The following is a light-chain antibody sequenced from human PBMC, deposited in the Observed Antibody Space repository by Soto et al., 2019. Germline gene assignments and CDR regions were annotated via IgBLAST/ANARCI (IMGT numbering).Light chain of an antibody. Sequence: EIVLTQSPATLSLSPGEGATLSCRASQSVSSYLAWYQQKPAQAPRLLIYDASNRATGIPARFSGSGSGTDFTLTISSLEPEDFAVYYCHQRSNWPRTFGQGTKLEIK. CDR3: HQRSNWPRT. V-gene: IGKV3-11*01. J-gene: IGKJ2*01. CDR1: QSVSSY. CDR2: DAS.